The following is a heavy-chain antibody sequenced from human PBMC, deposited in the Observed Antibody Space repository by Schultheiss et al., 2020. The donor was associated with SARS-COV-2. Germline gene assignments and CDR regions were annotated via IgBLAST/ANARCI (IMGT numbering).Heavy chain of an antibody. V-gene: IGHV3-30*04. Sequence: GGSLRLSCAASGFTFSSYAMHWVRQAPGKGLEWVAVISYDGSNKYYADSVKGRFTISRDNSKNTLYLQMNSLRAEDTAVYYCAEGVGANRNLDYWGQGTLVTVSS. CDR1: GFTFSSYA. CDR3: AEGVGANRNLDY. J-gene: IGHJ4*02. D-gene: IGHD1-26*01. CDR2: ISYDGSNK.